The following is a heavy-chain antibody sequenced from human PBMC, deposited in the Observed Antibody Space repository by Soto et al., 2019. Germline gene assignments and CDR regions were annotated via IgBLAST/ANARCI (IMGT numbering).Heavy chain of an antibody. CDR3: ARGPRVYSSSWNYFDY. Sequence: SETLSLTCAVYGGSFSGYYWSWIRQPPGKGLEWIGEINHSGSTNYNPSLKGRVTISVDTSKNQFSLKLSSVTAADTAVYYCARGPRVYSSSWNYFDYWGQGTLVTVSS. J-gene: IGHJ4*02. V-gene: IGHV4-34*01. D-gene: IGHD6-13*01. CDR2: INHSGST. CDR1: GGSFSGYY.